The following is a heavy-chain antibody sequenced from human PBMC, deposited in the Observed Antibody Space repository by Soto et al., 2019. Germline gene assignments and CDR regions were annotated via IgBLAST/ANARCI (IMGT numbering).Heavy chain of an antibody. CDR3: ARVSVLAPRTMPHKNWFAP. Sequence: QVQLVQSGAEVKKPGASVKVSCKASGYTFTSYGITWVRQAPGQGLEWMGWISAYNGDKNYAQQLQGRVTLTTDTSTSTPYIELRSQRFDDTAVYYCARVSVLAPRTMPHKNWFAPWGQGTLVTVSS. J-gene: IGHJ5*02. D-gene: IGHD2-2*01. CDR2: ISAYNGDK. CDR1: GYTFTSYG. V-gene: IGHV1-18*01.